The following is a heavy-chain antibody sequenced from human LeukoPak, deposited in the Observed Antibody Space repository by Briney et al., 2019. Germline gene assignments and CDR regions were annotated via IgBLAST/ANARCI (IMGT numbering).Heavy chain of an antibody. CDR3: AKSYEAYGSGSYDLDV. CDR2: ISYDGSNK. J-gene: IGHJ6*04. Sequence: GGSLRLSCAASGFTFSSYGMHWVRQAPGKGLEWVAVISYDGSNKYYADSVKGRFTISRDNSKNTLYLQMNSLRAEDTAVYYCAKSYEAYGSGSYDLDVWGKGTTVTVSS. CDR1: GFTFSSYG. D-gene: IGHD3-10*01. V-gene: IGHV3-30*18.